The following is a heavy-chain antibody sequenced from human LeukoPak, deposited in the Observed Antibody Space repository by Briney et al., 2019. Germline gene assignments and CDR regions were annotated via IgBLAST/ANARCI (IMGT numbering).Heavy chain of an antibody. D-gene: IGHD5-24*01. V-gene: IGHV1-18*01. Sequence: AASVKVSCKASGGTFSSYAISWVRQAPGQGLEWMGWISAYNGNTNYAQKLQGRVTMTTDTSTSTAYMELRSLRSDDTAVYYCARDQDEVEMATIGDYWGQGTLVTVSS. CDR1: GGTFSSYA. CDR3: ARDQDEVEMATIGDY. CDR2: ISAYNGNT. J-gene: IGHJ4*02.